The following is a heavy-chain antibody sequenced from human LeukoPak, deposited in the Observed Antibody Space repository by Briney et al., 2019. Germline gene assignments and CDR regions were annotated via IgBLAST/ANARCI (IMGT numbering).Heavy chain of an antibody. D-gene: IGHD2-2*01. CDR3: ARDGPLVPAATFDY. J-gene: IGHJ4*02. CDR2: IKQDGSEK. V-gene: IGHV3-7*01. Sequence: PGGSLRLSCAASGFTFSSYWMSWVRQAPGKGLEWVANIKQDGSEKYYVDSVKGRFTISRDNAKNSLYMQMNSLRAEDTAVYYCARDGPLVPAATFDYWGQGTLGTVSS. CDR1: GFTFSSYW.